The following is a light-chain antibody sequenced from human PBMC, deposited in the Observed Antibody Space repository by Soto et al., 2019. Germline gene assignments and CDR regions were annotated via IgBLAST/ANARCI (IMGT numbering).Light chain of an antibody. J-gene: IGLJ3*02. CDR2: DTS. CDR1: TGAVTSGHY. CDR3: LLSYSGARRV. Sequence: QTVVTQEPSLTVSPGGTVTLTCGSSTGAVTSGHYPYWFQQKPGQAPRTLIYDTSNKHSWTPARFSGSLLGGKAALTLSGAQPEDEAEYSCLLSYSGARRVFGGGTKLTVL. V-gene: IGLV7-46*01.